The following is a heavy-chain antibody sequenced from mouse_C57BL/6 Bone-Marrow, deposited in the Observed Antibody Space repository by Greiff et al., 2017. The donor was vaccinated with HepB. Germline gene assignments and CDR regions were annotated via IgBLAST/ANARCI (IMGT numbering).Heavy chain of an antibody. CDR1: GFTFSSYG. CDR2: ISSGGSYT. V-gene: IGHV5-6*01. D-gene: IGHD4-1*01. CDR3: ARLLNWDSY. J-gene: IGHJ2*01. Sequence: EVKLMESGGDLVKPGGSLKLSCAASGFTFSSYGMSWVRQTPDKRLEWVATISSGGSYTYYPDSVKGRFTISRDNAKNTLYLQMSSLKSEDTAMYYCARLLNWDSYWGQGTTLTVSS.